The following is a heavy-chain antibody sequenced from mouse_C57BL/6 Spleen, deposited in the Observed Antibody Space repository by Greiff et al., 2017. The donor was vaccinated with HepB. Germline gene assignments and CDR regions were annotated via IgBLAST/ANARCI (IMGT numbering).Heavy chain of an antibody. D-gene: IGHD1-1*01. Sequence: DVHLVESGEGLVKPGGSLKLSCAASGFTFSSYAMSWVRQTPEKRLEWVAYISSGGDYIYYAATVKGRFTISRDNARNTLYLQMSSLKSEDTAMYYCTRDERGSITTVVGAMDYWGQGTSVTVSS. CDR1: GFTFSSYA. J-gene: IGHJ4*01. V-gene: IGHV5-9-1*02. CDR3: TRDERGSITTVVGAMDY. CDR2: ISSGGDYI.